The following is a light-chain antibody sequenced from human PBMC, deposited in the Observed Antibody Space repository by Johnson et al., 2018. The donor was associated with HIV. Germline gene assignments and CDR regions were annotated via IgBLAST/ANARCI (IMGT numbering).Light chain of an antibody. V-gene: IGLV1-51*01. J-gene: IGLJ1*01. CDR1: SSNIGSNF. CDR2: DNN. CDR3: GTWDSSLSAGV. Sequence: QSVLTQPPSVSAAPGQKVTISCSGSSSNIGSNFVSWYQQLPGKAPKLLIYDNNKRPSGIPDRFSGSKSGTSATLGITGLQTGDEADYYCGTWDSSLSAGVFGTGTKVTVL.